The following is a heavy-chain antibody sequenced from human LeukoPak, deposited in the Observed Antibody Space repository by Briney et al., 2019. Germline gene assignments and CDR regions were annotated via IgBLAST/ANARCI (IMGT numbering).Heavy chain of an antibody. CDR2: ISSSGSTI. CDR3: ARPYYYSSGSLPY. CDR1: GFTFSSYS. J-gene: IGHJ4*02. Sequence: GGSLRLSCAASGFTFSSYSMNWVRQAPGRGLEWVSYISSSGSTIYYADSVKGRFTISRDNAKNSLYLQMNSLRAEDTAVYYCARPYYYSSGSLPYWGQGTLVTVSS. D-gene: IGHD3-10*01. V-gene: IGHV3-48*04.